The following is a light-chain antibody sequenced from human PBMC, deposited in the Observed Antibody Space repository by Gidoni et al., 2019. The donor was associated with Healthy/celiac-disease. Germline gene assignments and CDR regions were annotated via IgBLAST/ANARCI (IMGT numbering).Light chain of an antibody. CDR1: NIGSKS. CDR3: QVWAGEVV. V-gene: IGLV3-21*03. CDR2: DDR. J-gene: IGLJ2*01. Sequence: SYVLTQPPSVSVAPGKTARITCGGNNIGSKSVHWYQQKPGQAPVLVVYDDRDRPSGIPERFSGSNSGNTATLTISRVEAGDEADYYCQVWAGEVVFGGGTKLTVL.